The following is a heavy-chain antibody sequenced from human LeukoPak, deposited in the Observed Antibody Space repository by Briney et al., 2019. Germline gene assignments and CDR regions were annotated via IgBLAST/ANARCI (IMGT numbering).Heavy chain of an antibody. D-gene: IGHD3-22*01. CDR3: ERDVGYDSSGYYPYYFDY. Sequence: GGSLRLSCAASGFTFSSYWMTWVRQAPGKGLEWVANIKQDGSEKYYVDSVQGRFTISRDNAKNSLYLQMNSLRAEDTAVYYCERDVGYDSSGYYPYYFDYWGQGTLVTVSS. V-gene: IGHV3-7*05. CDR1: GFTFSSYW. J-gene: IGHJ4*02. CDR2: IKQDGSEK.